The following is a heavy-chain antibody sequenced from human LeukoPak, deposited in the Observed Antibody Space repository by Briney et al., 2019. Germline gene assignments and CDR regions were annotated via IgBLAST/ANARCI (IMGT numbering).Heavy chain of an antibody. CDR3: ARAVDFWSGSAPVDY. D-gene: IGHD3-3*01. CDR1: GYTFTGYY. CDR2: INPNSGGT. J-gene: IGHJ4*02. V-gene: IGHV1-2*02. Sequence: VKVSCKASGYTFTGYYMHWVRQAPGQGLEWMGWINPNSGGTNYAQKFQGRVTMTRDTSISTAYMELSRLRSDDTAVYYCARAVDFWSGSAPVDYWGQGTLVTVSS.